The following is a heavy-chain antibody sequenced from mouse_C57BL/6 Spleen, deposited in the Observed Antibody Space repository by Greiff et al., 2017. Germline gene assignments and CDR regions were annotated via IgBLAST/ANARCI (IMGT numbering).Heavy chain of an antibody. Sequence: VMLVESGAELVRPGTSVKVSCKASGYAFTNYLIEWVKQRPGQGLEWIGVINPGSGGTNYNEKFKGKATLTADKSSSTAYMQLSSLTSEDSAVYFCARWGYYDYVWGQGTTLTVSS. CDR3: ARWGYYDYV. V-gene: IGHV1-54*01. J-gene: IGHJ2*01. D-gene: IGHD2-4*01. CDR1: GYAFTNYL. CDR2: INPGSGGT.